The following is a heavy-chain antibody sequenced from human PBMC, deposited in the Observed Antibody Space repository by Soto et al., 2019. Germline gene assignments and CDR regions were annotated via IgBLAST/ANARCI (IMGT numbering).Heavy chain of an antibody. D-gene: IGHD2-2*01. Sequence: GGSLRLSCAASGFTFSSYGMHWVRQAPGKGLEWVAVISYDGSNKYYADSVKGRFTISRDNSKNTLYLQMNSLRAEDTAVYYCAKDIVVVPAAMLTREYYYYGMDVWGQGTTVTVSS. CDR2: ISYDGSNK. CDR1: GFTFSSYG. CDR3: AKDIVVVPAAMLTREYYYYGMDV. V-gene: IGHV3-30*18. J-gene: IGHJ6*02.